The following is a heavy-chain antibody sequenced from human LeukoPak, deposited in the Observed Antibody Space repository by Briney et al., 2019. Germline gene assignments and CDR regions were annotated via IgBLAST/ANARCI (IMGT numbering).Heavy chain of an antibody. V-gene: IGHV1-18*04. Sequence: ASVKVSCKASGYTFTGYYMHWVRQAPGRGLEWMGWINTYSANTNYAQEFQNRVIMTTDTSTSTAYMELRSLRSDDTAVYYCAREGGIARPPYLYYYIDVWGKGTTVTVSS. J-gene: IGHJ6*03. D-gene: IGHD6-6*01. CDR2: INTYSANT. CDR1: GYTFTGYY. CDR3: AREGGIARPPYLYYYIDV.